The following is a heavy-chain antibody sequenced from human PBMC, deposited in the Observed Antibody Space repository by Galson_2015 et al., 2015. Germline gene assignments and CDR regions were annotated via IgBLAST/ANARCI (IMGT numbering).Heavy chain of an antibody. J-gene: IGHJ4*02. CDR1: GFTFSTYS. Sequence: SLRLSCAASGFTFSTYSMSWVRQAPGKGLEWVSAISRSGGKTYYAESVKGRFTISRDNSKNTLYLQMNSLRAEDTAVYYCAKDQGGGGARGFDYWGQGTLVTVSS. CDR2: ISRSGGKT. D-gene: IGHD3-16*01. CDR3: AKDQGGGGARGFDY. V-gene: IGHV3-23*01.